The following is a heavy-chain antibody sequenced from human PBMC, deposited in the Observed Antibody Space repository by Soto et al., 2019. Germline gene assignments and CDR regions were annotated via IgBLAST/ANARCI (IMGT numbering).Heavy chain of an antibody. V-gene: IGHV2-5*01. Sequence: SGPTLVNPTQTLTLTCTFSGFSLSTIGVGVGWVRQPPGKALEWLALVYSNDDKRFSPSLKNRLTITKDTSKNQVVLTMNNMDPVETAKYYCTHMRGSALYGMDVWGQGTTVNVSS. CDR2: VYSNDDK. CDR1: GFSLSTIGVG. CDR3: THMRGSALYGMDV. D-gene: IGHD3-10*01. J-gene: IGHJ6*01.